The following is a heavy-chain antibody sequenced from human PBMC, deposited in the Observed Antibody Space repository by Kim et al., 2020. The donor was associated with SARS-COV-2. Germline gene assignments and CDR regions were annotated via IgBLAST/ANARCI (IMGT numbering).Heavy chain of an antibody. CDR2: ISHEGNT. V-gene: IGHV4-38-2*02. CDR1: GSSVGIGYY. D-gene: IGHD6-25*01. Sequence: SETLSLTCTVSGSSVGIGYYWDWIRQSPGRGLEWIASISHEGNTYYNSSLQSRLMVSVDTSKKQISLKLSSVTAADTAVYYCARSLISGGFNFDVWGRG. CDR3: ARSLISGGFNFDV. J-gene: IGHJ3*01.